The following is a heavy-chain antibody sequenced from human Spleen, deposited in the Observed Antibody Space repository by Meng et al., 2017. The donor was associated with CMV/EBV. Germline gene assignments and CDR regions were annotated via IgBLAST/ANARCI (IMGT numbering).Heavy chain of an antibody. D-gene: IGHD3-3*01. V-gene: IGHV3-7*01. CDR3: ARDQVTLFGVVTLGY. J-gene: IGHJ4*02. Sequence: GESLKISCAASGFTFSSYWMSWVRQAPGKGLEWVANIKQDGSEKYYVDSVKGRFTISRDNAKNSLYLQMNSLRAEDTAVYYCARDQVTLFGVVTLGYWGQGTLVTVSS. CDR2: IKQDGSEK. CDR1: GFTFSSYW.